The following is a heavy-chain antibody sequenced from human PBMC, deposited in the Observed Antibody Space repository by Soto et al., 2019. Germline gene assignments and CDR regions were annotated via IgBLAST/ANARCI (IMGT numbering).Heavy chain of an antibody. D-gene: IGHD3-10*01. V-gene: IGHV3-49*03. CDR3: TREGNGADAFDI. Sequence: GGSLRLSCTASGFTFGDYAMSWFRQAPGKGLEWVGFIRSKAYGGTTEYAASVKGRFTISRDDSKSIAYLQMNSLKTEDSAVYYCTREGNGADAFDIWGQGTMVTVSS. J-gene: IGHJ3*02. CDR2: IRSKAYGGTT. CDR1: GFTFGDYA.